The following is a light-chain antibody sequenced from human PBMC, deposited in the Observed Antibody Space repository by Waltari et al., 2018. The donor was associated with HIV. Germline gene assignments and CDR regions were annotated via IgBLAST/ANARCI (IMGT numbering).Light chain of an antibody. Sequence: DIQMTQSPSSLSASVGDRVAITCRASQHISDALVWYQQKPGKAPDLLIYDASTLQSWGPSRFSGSGSGTDFTLTISSLQPEDVATYFCQKYNRVPWPFGPGTKVEIK. CDR3: QKYNRVPWP. J-gene: IGKJ1*01. CDR1: QHISDA. CDR2: DAS. V-gene: IGKV1-27*01.